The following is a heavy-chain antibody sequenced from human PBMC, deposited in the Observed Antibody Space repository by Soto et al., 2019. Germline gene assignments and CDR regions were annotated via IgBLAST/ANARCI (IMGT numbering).Heavy chain of an antibody. CDR2: ISGSGGST. Sequence: EVQLLESGGGLVQPGGSLRLSCAASGFTFSSYAMSWVRQAPGKGLEWVSAISGSGGSTYYADSVKGRFTISRDNSKNTLYLQMNSLRAEDTAVYYCAKRTFIGYCSGGSCYSEDYWGQGTLVTVSS. V-gene: IGHV3-23*01. CDR1: GFTFSSYA. CDR3: AKRTFIGYCSGGSCYSEDY. J-gene: IGHJ4*02. D-gene: IGHD2-15*01.